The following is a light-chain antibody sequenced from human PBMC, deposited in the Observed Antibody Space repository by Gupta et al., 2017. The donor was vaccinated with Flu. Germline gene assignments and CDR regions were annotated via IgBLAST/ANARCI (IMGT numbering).Light chain of an antibody. V-gene: IGLV3-1*01. Sequence: TCSGDKLGDKYACWYQQKPGQSPVLVIYQDSKRPSGIPERFSGSNSGSTATLTISGTQPMDEADFYCQAWDSGTVIFGGGTKLTVL. CDR2: QDS. J-gene: IGLJ2*01. CDR1: KLGDKY. CDR3: QAWDSGTVI.